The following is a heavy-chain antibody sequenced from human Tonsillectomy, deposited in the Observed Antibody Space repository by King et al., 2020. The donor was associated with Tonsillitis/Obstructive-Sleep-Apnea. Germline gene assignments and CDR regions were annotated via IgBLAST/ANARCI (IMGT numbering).Heavy chain of an antibody. CDR2: IFPGDSDT. CDR3: ARGMGPTDFDY. Sequence: VQLVESGADIKKPGESLKISCKASGYSFTSYWIGWVRQMPGKGLECMGIIFPGDSDTKYSPSFQGQVTMSADKSITTAYLQWRSLKASDTAMYYCARGMGPTDFDYWGQGTLVTVSS. J-gene: IGHJ4*02. V-gene: IGHV5-51*03. CDR1: GYSFTSYW. D-gene: IGHD1-26*01.